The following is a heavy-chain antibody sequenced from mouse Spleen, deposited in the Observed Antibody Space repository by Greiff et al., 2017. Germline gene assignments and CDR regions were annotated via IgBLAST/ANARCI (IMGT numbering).Heavy chain of an antibody. CDR1: GYTFTSYW. V-gene: IGHV1-64*01. CDR2: IHPNSGST. Sequence: QVQLQQPGAELVKPGASVKLSCKASGYTFTSYWMHWVKQRPGQGLEWIGMIHPNSGSTNYNEKFKSKATLTVDKSSSTAYMQLSSLTSEDSAVYYCARGWFYYGSTYYFDYWGQGTTLTVSS. CDR3: ARGWFYYGSTYYFDY. J-gene: IGHJ2*01. D-gene: IGHD1-1*01.